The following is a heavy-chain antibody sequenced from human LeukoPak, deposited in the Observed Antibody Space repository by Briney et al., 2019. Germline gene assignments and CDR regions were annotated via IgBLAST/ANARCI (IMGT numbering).Heavy chain of an antibody. V-gene: IGHV3-30*03. CDR3: ARGDYYMDV. CDR2: ISYDGSNK. J-gene: IGHJ6*03. CDR1: GFTFSSYG. D-gene: IGHD2-21*01. Sequence: GGSLRLSCAASGFTFSSYGMHGVRQAPGKGLEWVAVISYDGSNKYYADSVKGRFTISRDNAKNSLYLQMNSLRAEDTALYYCARGDYYMDVWGKGTTVTVSS.